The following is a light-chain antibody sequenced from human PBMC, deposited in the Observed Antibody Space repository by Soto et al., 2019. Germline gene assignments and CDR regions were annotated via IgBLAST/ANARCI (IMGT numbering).Light chain of an antibody. CDR2: GAS. Sequence: EIVLTQSPGTLSLSPGERATLSCRASQSVSSTYIAWYQQNPGQAPRLLIYGASSRAPGIPDRFSGSGSGTDFTLTISRLEPEDFAVYFCQQYARSPPFTFGQGTKVEIK. CDR3: QQYARSPPFT. CDR1: QSVSSTY. V-gene: IGKV3-20*01. J-gene: IGKJ2*01.